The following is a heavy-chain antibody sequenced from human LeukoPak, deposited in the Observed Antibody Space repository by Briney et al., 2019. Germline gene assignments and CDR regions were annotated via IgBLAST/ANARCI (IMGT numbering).Heavy chain of an antibody. CDR1: GYSLSSGYY. J-gene: IGHJ6*03. Sequence: PSETLSLTCAVSGYSLSSGYYWGWIRQPPGKGLEWIGSIYHSGSTYYNPSLKSRVTISVDTSKNQFSLKLSSVTAADTAVYYCARHASMVRGVRRYYYMDVWGKGTTVTVSS. D-gene: IGHD3-10*01. V-gene: IGHV4-38-2*01. CDR3: ARHASMVRGVRRYYYMDV. CDR2: IYHSGST.